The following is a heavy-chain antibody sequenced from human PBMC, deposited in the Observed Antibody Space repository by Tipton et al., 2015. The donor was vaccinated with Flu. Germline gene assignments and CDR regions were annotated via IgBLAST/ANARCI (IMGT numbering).Heavy chain of an antibody. CDR3: ARRDYSNYVSVPKNWFDS. Sequence: GEALASDYYWGWIRQPHGRGLEWIGNIHHTGTTYYNPSLRSRVSIIRDRSKNHFSLKLSFVTAADTAVYYCARRDYSNYVSVPKNWFDSWGQGILVTVSS. D-gene: IGHD4-11*01. V-gene: IGHV4-38-2*01. J-gene: IGHJ5*01. CDR1: GEALASDYY. CDR2: IHHTGTT.